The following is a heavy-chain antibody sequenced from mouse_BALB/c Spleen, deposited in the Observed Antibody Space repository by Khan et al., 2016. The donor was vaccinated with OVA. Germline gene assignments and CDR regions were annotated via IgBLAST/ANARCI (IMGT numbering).Heavy chain of an antibody. CDR3: ARGNYDGSTAWFGY. J-gene: IGHJ3*01. CDR2: ILPGSNSS. D-gene: IGHD1-1*01. V-gene: IGHV1-9*01. Sequence: VQLQQSGAELMKPGASVKISCKATGYTFSSYWIEWVKQRPGHGLEWIGEILPGSNSSNYNERFKGRATITADTSSNTAYIQLSSLTSEDSDIYYCARGNYDGSTAWFGYWGQGTLVTVST. CDR1: GYTFSSYW.